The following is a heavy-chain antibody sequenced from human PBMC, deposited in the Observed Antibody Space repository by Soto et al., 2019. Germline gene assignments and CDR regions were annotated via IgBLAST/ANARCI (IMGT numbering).Heavy chain of an antibody. CDR3: ARATIAAAGKAFDY. CDR1: GGTFSSYT. J-gene: IGHJ4*02. V-gene: IGHV1-69*02. Sequence: QVQLVQSGAEVKKPGSSVKVSCKASGGTFSSYTISWVRQAPGQGLEWMGRIIPILGIANYAQKFQGRVTITADKSTSTAHMEQSSLRSEDTAVYYCARATIAAAGKAFDYWGQGTLVTVSS. CDR2: IIPILGIA. D-gene: IGHD6-13*01.